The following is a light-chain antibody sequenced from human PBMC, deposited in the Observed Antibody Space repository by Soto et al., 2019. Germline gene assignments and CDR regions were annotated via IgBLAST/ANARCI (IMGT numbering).Light chain of an antibody. CDR1: SSNIGTGYD. CDR2: ANI. V-gene: IGLV1-40*01. CDR3: QSYDSSLSGYV. J-gene: IGLJ1*01. Sequence: QSVLTQPPSVSGAPGQRVTISCTGSSSNIGTGYDVHWYQQPPGTAPKLLIYANINRPSGVPDRSSGSKSGTSASLAITGLQAEDESDYYCQSYDSSLSGYVFGAGTKVTVL.